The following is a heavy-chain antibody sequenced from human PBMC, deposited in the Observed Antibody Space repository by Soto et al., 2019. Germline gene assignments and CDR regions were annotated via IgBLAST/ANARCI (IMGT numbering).Heavy chain of an antibody. J-gene: IGHJ6*02. CDR3: ARGHIGHYYYYGMDV. CDR1: GGSFSGYY. D-gene: IGHD3-3*01. CDR2: INHSGST. V-gene: IGHV4-34*01. Sequence: PSETLSLTCAVYGGSFSGYYCSWIRQPPGKGLEWIGEINHSGSTNYNPSLKSRVTISVDTSKNQFSLKLSSVTAADTAVYYCARGHIGHYYYYGMDVWGQGTTVTVSS.